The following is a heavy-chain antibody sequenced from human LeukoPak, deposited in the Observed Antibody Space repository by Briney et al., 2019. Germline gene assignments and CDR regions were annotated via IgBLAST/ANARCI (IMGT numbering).Heavy chain of an antibody. J-gene: IGHJ4*02. V-gene: IGHV1-69*06. CDR2: IIPIFGTA. Sequence: GASVKVSCKASGGTFSSYAISWVRQAPGQGLEWMGGIIPIFGTANYAQKFQGRVTITADKSTSTAYMELSSLRSEDTAVYYCARELSVYDSSGYYQHWGQGTLVTVSS. CDR3: ARELSVYDSSGYYQH. D-gene: IGHD3-22*01. CDR1: GGTFSSYA.